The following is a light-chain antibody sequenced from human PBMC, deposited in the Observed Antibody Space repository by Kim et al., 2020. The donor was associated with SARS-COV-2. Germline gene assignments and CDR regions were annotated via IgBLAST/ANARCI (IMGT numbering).Light chain of an antibody. CDR1: QSVAIDN. CDR2: DAS. Sequence: PGESATLSCRASQSVAIDNLSWYQQKPGQAPRLLVFDASTRATGIPDRFSGSGSGTDFTLTISRVEAEDFAVYYCQQYGSSPVTFGQGTKVDIK. J-gene: IGKJ2*01. V-gene: IGKV3-20*01. CDR3: QQYGSSPVT.